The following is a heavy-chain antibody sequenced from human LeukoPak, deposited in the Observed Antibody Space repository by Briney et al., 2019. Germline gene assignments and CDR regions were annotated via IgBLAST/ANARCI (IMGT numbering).Heavy chain of an antibody. V-gene: IGHV3-21*01. CDR1: GFTFGSYS. CDR2: ISSSSSYI. Sequence: GGSLRLPCAASGFTFGSYSMNWVRQAPGKGLEWVSSISSSSSYIYYADSVKGRFTISRDNAKNSLYLQMNSLRAEDTAVYYCASSGGPYFDYWGQGTLVTVSS. J-gene: IGHJ4*02. CDR3: ASSGGPYFDY. D-gene: IGHD2-15*01.